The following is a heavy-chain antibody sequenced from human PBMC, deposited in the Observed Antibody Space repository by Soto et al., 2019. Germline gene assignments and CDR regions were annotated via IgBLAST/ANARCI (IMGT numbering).Heavy chain of an antibody. J-gene: IGHJ4*02. D-gene: IGHD7-27*01. CDR1: GGSISISGFF. CDR3: ARHPGAVDY. Sequence: QLQLQESGPGLVKPSETLSLICTVSGGSISISGFFWGWIRQPPGKGLEWIGSLYHSGSTYYNPSLNSRVSMTVHTSKNQFSLRLSSVTDADTALYYCARHPGAVDYWGQGILVTVSS. CDR2: LYHSGST. V-gene: IGHV4-39*01.